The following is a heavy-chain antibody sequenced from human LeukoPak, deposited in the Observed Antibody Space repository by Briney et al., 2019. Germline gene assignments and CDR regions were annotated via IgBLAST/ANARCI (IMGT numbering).Heavy chain of an antibody. CDR2: ISSSSTYI. Sequence: GGSLRLSCAASGFTLRSYTMNWVRQAPGKGPEWVSSISSSSTYIYSADSVKGRFTISRDNAKNSLYLQMNSLRAEDTAVYYCATEEVSDGSNYWGQGTLVTVSS. CDR1: GFTLRSYT. J-gene: IGHJ4*02. V-gene: IGHV3-21*01. CDR3: ATEEVSDGSNY. D-gene: IGHD2-21*02.